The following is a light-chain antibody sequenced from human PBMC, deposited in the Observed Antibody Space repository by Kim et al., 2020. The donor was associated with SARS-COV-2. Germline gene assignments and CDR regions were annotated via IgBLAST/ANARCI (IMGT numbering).Light chain of an antibody. Sequence: GKTVTSSCTRSSGRIASNYVQWYQQRPGSAPTTVIYEDNQRPSGVPDRFSGSIDSSSNSASLTISGLKTEDEADYYCQSYDSSNQVFGGGTQLTVL. V-gene: IGLV6-57*03. J-gene: IGLJ2*01. CDR2: EDN. CDR3: QSYDSSNQV. CDR1: SGRIASNY.